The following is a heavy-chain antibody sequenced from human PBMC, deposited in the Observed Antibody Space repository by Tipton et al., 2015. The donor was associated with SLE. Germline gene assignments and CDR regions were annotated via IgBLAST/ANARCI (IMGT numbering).Heavy chain of an antibody. CDR1: GGSISSSDYY. D-gene: IGHD3-22*01. CDR3: SRHRTSYYDSSGLYFDY. Sequence: TLSLTCTVSGGSISSSDYYWGWIRQSPGKGLEWLGTVYYSGSTYYDPSLESRVTISLDTFENQFSLKLSSVTAADTAIYYCSRHRTSYYDSSGLYFDYWGQGTLVTVTS. V-gene: IGHV4-39*07. J-gene: IGHJ4*02. CDR2: VYYSGST.